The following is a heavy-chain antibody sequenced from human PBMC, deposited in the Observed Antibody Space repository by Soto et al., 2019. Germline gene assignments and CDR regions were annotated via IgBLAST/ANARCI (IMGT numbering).Heavy chain of an antibody. Sequence: GASVKVSCKASGYTFTRSGISWVRQAPGQGLEWMGWISTYNGDTNYAQTFQGRVTMTTDTSTSTAYMELRSLRSDDTAVYYCAREGVAPYYYYGMDGWGQGTPVTVSS. CDR3: AREGVAPYYYYGMDG. J-gene: IGHJ6*02. CDR2: ISTYNGDT. CDR1: GYTFTRSG. D-gene: IGHD5-12*01. V-gene: IGHV1-18*01.